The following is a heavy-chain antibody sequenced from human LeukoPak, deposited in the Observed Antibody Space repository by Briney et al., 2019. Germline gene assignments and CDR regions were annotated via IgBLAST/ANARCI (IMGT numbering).Heavy chain of an antibody. CDR1: GYIFTSYN. CDR3: ARCPAYYYYMDV. V-gene: IGHV1-18*01. D-gene: IGHD2-2*01. Sequence: GASVKVSCKASGYIFTSYNIYWVRRAPGQGLEWMGWISAYNGNTNYAQKLQGRVTMTTDTSTSTAYMELRSLRSDDTAVYYCARCPAYYYYMDVWGKGTTVTISS. CDR2: ISAYNGNT. J-gene: IGHJ6*03.